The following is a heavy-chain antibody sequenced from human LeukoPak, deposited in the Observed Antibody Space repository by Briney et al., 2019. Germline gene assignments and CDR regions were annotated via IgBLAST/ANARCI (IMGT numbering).Heavy chain of an antibody. CDR3: AREGYYGTGSPPSLYFDY. CDR2: TSSDLNVK. CDR1: GFTFRNYV. D-gene: IGHD3-10*01. J-gene: IGHJ4*02. V-gene: IGHV3-30-3*01. Sequence: GGSLRLSCAASGFTFRNYVIHWVRQAPGKGLEWVAVTSSDLNVKLYADSVKGRFTISRDNSRSTLYLQMNSLRPEDTAIYYSAREGYYGTGSPPSLYFDYWGQGTLVTVSS.